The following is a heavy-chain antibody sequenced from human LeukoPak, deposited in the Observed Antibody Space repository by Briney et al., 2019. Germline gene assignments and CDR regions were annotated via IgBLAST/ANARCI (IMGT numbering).Heavy chain of an antibody. J-gene: IGHJ4*02. Sequence: SETLSLTCAVSGGSVTSGGYSWSWIRQPPGKGLEWIGNINYSESTHYNPSLESRVTISLDRSKNQFSLKLSSVTAADTAVYYCAREGEWLAYFDYWGQGTLVTVSS. V-gene: IGHV4-30-2*01. CDR3: AREGEWLAYFDY. CDR1: GGSVTSGGYS. D-gene: IGHD6-19*01. CDR2: INYSEST.